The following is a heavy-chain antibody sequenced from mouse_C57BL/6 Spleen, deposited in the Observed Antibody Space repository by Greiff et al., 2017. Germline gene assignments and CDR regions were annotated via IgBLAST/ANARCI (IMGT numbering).Heavy chain of an antibody. CDR3: TSGTTGYFDY. Sequence: VQLQQSGAELVRPGASVTLSCKASGYTFTDYEMHWVKQTPVHGLEWIGAIDPETGGTAYNQKFKGKAILTADKSSSTAYMELRSLTSEDSAVYYCTSGTTGYFDYWGQGTTLTVSS. CDR2: IDPETGGT. D-gene: IGHD1-1*01. J-gene: IGHJ2*01. V-gene: IGHV1-15*01. CDR1: GYTFTDYE.